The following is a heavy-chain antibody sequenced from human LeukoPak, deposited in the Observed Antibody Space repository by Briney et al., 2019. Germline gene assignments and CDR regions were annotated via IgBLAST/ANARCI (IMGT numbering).Heavy chain of an antibody. Sequence: RAGGSLRLSCAASGLTFSSYGMSWVRQAPGKGLEWVSAISGSDGSTYYADSVKARFTISRDNSKNTLYLQMNSLRAEDTAVYYCHSTTLEATRVRDDYWGQGTLVTVSS. CDR3: HSTTLEATRVRDDY. J-gene: IGHJ4*02. CDR1: GLTFSSYG. D-gene: IGHD1-26*01. V-gene: IGHV3-23*01. CDR2: ISGSDGST.